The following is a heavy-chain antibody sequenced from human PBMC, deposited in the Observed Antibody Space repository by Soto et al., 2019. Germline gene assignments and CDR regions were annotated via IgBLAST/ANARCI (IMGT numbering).Heavy chain of an antibody. V-gene: IGHV1-24*01. J-gene: IGHJ5*02. D-gene: IGHD6-6*01. CDR2: FDPEDGET. CDR1: GYTLTELS. Sequence: ASVKVSCKVSGYTLTELSMHWVRQAPGKGLEWMGGFDPEDGETIYAQKFQGRVTMTEDTSTDTAYMELSSLRSEDTAVYYCATGGHSSSEDWFDPWRQGTLVTVSS. CDR3: ATGGHSSSEDWFDP.